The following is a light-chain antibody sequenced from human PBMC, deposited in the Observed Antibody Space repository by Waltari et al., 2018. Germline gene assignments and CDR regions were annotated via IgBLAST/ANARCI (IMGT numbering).Light chain of an antibody. J-gene: IGKJ2*01. CDR1: QSVLHSSNNKNY. CDR3: QQYYDIPYT. CDR2: WAS. V-gene: IGKV4-1*01. Sequence: DIVMTQSPDSLAVSLGERATIKCKSSQSVLHSSNNKNYLAWHQQKPGQPPKLLIYWASTRESGVPDRLSGSGSGTDFTLTISSLQAEDVAVYYCQQYYDIPYTFGQGTKLEI.